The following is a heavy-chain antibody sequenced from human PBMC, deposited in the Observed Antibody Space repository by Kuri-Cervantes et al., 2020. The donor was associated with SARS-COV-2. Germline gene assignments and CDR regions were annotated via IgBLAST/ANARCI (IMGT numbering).Heavy chain of an antibody. D-gene: IGHD2-8*01. V-gene: IGHV1-2*02. CDR2: INPNSGGP. CDR1: GYTFTGYY. CDR3: ARDCSGTDCNVIVYALSD. J-gene: IGHJ4*02. Sequence: ASVKVSCKASGYTFTGYYVHWVRQAPGQGLEWMGWINPNSGGPNYAQKFQGRVTMTRDTSISTAYMELSSLRSDDTAMYYCARDCSGTDCNVIVYALSDWGQGTLVTDSS.